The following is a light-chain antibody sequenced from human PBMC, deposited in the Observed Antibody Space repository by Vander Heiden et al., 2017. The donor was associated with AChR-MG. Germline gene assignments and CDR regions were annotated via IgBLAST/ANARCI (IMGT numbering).Light chain of an antibody. V-gene: IGLV1-44*01. CDR2: SNN. Sequence: QSVLTHPPSASGTPGQRGTISCSGSSSNIGSNTVNWYQQLPGTAPKLLIYSNNQRPSGVPDRISGSKSGTSASLAISGLQSEDEADYYCAAWDDSLNGYVFGTGTKVTVL. CDR3: AAWDDSLNGYV. CDR1: SSNIGSNT. J-gene: IGLJ1*01.